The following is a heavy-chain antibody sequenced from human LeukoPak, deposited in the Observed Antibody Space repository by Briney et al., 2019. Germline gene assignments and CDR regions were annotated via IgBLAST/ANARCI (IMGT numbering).Heavy chain of an antibody. CDR2: ISWNSGSI. CDR1: GFTFSSYG. J-gene: IGHJ4*02. D-gene: IGHD6-19*01. CDR3: AKDKGSGRGAFDY. V-gene: IGHV3-9*01. Sequence: PGGSLRLSCAASGFTFSSYGMHWVRQAPGKGLEWVSGISWNSGSIGYADSVKGRFTISRDNAKNSLYLQMNSLRAEDTALYYCAKDKGSGRGAFDYWGQGTLVTVSS.